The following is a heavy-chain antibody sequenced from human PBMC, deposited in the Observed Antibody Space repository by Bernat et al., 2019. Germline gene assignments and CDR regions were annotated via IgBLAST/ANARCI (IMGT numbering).Heavy chain of an antibody. CDR2: ISYNGGNT. CDR1: GFTFGSYA. D-gene: IGHD3-10*02. V-gene: IGHV3-64*01. Sequence: EVQLVESGGGLVQPGGSLRLSCAASGFTFGSYAMHWVRQAPGKGLEYVSAISYNGGNTYYANAVKGRFTISRDNSKNTLYLQMGSLRAEDMAVYYCARGVQGVVSWFDPWGQGTLVTVSS. CDR3: ARGVQGVVSWFDP. J-gene: IGHJ5*02.